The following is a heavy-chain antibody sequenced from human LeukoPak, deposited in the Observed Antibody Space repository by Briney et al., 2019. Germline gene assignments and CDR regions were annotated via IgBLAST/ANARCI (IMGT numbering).Heavy chain of an antibody. V-gene: IGHV4-59*01. CDR2: IYYSGST. D-gene: IGHD2-21*02. CDR3: ARVSYCAGDCHSRQFDY. CDR1: GGSISSYY. Sequence: SXXLSLTCTVSGGSISSYYWSWIRQPPGKGLEWIGYIYYSGSTNYNTSLKSRVTISIETSKNQFSLRLSSVTAADTAVYYCARVSYCAGDCHSRQFDYWGQGTLVTVSS. J-gene: IGHJ4*02.